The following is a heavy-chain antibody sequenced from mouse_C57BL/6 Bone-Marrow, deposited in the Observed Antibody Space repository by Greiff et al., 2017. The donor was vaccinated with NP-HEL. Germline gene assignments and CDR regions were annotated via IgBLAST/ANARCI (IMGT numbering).Heavy chain of an antibody. D-gene: IGHD2-3*01. CDR2: IRNKANGYTT. CDR1: GFTFTDYY. V-gene: IGHV7-3*01. CDR3: ARYGDGYYPAWFAY. J-gene: IGHJ3*01. Sequence: EVKVEESGGGLVQPGGSLSLSCAASGFTFTDYYMSWVRQPPGKALEWLGFIRNKANGYTTEYSASVKGRFTISRDNSQSILYLQMNALRAEDSATYYCARYGDGYYPAWFAYWGQGTLVTVSA.